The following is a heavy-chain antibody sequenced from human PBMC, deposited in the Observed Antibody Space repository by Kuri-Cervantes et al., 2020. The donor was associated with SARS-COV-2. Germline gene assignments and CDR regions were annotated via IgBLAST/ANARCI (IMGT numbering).Heavy chain of an antibody. D-gene: IGHD4-17*01. V-gene: IGHV5-51*01. CDR3: ARRAYGEQVDYYYMDV. CDR2: IYPGDSDT. Sequence: GESLKISCKGSGYSFTSYWIGWVRQMPGKGLEWMGIIYPGDSDTRYSPSFQGQVTISADKSISTAFLQWSSLKASDTAMYYCARRAYGEQVDYYYMDVWGKGTTVTVSS. J-gene: IGHJ6*03. CDR1: GYSFTSYW.